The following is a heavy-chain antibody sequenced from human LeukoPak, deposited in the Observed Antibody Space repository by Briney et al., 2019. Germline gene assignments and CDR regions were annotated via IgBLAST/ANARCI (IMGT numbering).Heavy chain of an antibody. Sequence: PGGSPRLSCAASGLTLSGYWMHWVRQAPGEGLVWVSRINGDASSTSYADSVKGRFTISRDNAKSTLYLQMNSLRVEDTAVYYCARARGNTYGYFEYWGQGTLVTVSS. J-gene: IGHJ4*02. CDR3: ARARGNTYGYFEY. V-gene: IGHV3-74*01. CDR1: GLTLSGYW. CDR2: INGDASST. D-gene: IGHD5-18*01.